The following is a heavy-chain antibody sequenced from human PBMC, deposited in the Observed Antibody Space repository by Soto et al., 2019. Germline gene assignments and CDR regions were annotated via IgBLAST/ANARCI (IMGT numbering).Heavy chain of an antibody. Sequence: QLQLQESGPGLVKPSETLSLTCTVSGGSISSSSYYWGWIRQPPGKGLEWIGSIYYSGSTYYNPSLKSRVTISVDTSKNQFSLKLSSVTAADTAVYYCASPYGDYWYFDLWGRGTLVTVSS. D-gene: IGHD4-17*01. V-gene: IGHV4-39*01. CDR2: IYYSGST. CDR3: ASPYGDYWYFDL. J-gene: IGHJ2*01. CDR1: GGSISSSSYY.